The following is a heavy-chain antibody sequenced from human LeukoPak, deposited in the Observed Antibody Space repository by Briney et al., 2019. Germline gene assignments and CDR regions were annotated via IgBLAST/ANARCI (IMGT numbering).Heavy chain of an antibody. CDR3: ARVVFRWLVPEGMDV. Sequence: GGSLRLSCAASGFTFSDYYMSWIRQAPGKGLEWVSYISSSGSTIYYADSVKGRFTISRDNAKNSLYLQMNSLRAEDTAVYYCARVVFRWLVPEGMDVWGQGTTVTVSS. CDR2: ISSSGSTI. CDR1: GFTFSDYY. D-gene: IGHD6-19*01. V-gene: IGHV3-11*01. J-gene: IGHJ6*02.